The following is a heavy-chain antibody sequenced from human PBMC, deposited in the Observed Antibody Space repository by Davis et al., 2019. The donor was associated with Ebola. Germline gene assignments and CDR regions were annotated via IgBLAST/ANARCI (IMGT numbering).Heavy chain of an antibody. CDR2: INPSGGSI. D-gene: IGHD6-19*01. Sequence: AASVKVSCKASGYTFTSYYMHWVRQAPGQGLEWMGIINPSGGSISYAQKFQGRVTVTRDTSASTVYLELSSLRSEDTAVYYCARGGTASGWYDYWGQGALVTVSS. CDR1: GYTFTSYY. CDR3: ARGGTASGWYDY. V-gene: IGHV1-46*01. J-gene: IGHJ4*02.